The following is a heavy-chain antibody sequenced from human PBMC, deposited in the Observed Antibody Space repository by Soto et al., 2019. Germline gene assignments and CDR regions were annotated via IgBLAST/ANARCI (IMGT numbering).Heavy chain of an antibody. D-gene: IGHD6-13*01. CDR2: IYHSGSA. CDR1: GFSISSGYY. J-gene: IGHJ5*02. CDR3: ARGGKEAAGSYNWFDP. V-gene: IGHV4-38-2*01. Sequence: SETLSLTCAVSGFSISSGYYWGWIRQPPGQGLEWIGSIYHSGSAYHNPSLKSRVTISVDTSKNQFSLKLTSVTAADTAVYYCARGGKEAAGSYNWFDPWGQGNLVTVSS.